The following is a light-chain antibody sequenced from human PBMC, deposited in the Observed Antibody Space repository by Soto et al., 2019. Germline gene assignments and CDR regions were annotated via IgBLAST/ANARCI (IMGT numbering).Light chain of an antibody. Sequence: DLQLTQSPSSLSASVGDRVTITCRASQTVTNYLHWYQQKPGKAPILLIYADSNLQSGVPSRFGASGSGTDFTLTISGLQPEDVATYYCQQSYTTRPLTFGGGTKVESK. CDR3: QQSYTTRPLT. J-gene: IGKJ4*01. V-gene: IGKV1-39*01. CDR2: ADS. CDR1: QTVTNY.